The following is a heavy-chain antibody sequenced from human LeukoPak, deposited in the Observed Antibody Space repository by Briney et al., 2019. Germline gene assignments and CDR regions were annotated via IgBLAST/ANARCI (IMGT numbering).Heavy chain of an antibody. CDR3: ARTSGTGYYYFDY. D-gene: IGHD3-9*01. CDR1: AYGFSTNL. V-gene: IGHV5-51*01. Sequence: GESLKIFSKGSAYGFSTNLICWVRQMPGKGLEWMGIIYPGNTDTRYSPSFQVQVTISADKCISTAYLQWSSLEASDIAMYFCARTSGTGYYYFDYWGQGPLVTVSS. CDR2: IYPGNTDT. J-gene: IGHJ4*02.